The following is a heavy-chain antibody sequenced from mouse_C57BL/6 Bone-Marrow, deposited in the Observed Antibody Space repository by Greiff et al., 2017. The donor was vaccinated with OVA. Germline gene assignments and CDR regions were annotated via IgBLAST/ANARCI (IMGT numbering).Heavy chain of an antibody. V-gene: IGHV5-17*01. Sequence: EVKLMESGGGLVKPGGSLKLSCAASGFTFSDYGMHWVSQAPEKGLEWVAYISSGSSTIYYADTVKGRFTISRDNAKNTLFLQMTSLRSEDTAMYYCANGNRGRIYAMDYWGQGTSVTVSS. J-gene: IGHJ4*01. CDR3: ANGNRGRIYAMDY. CDR2: ISSGSSTI. CDR1: GFTFSDYG. D-gene: IGHD2-1*01.